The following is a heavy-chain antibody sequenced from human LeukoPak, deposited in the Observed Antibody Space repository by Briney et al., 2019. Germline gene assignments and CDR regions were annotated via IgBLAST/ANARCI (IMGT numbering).Heavy chain of an antibody. CDR3: ARGGRGYSYGLDS. Sequence: SETLSLTCTVSGDSMNSFTYFWTWIRQHPGKGLEWIGYVFYSGGTYLNPSLKRRLTMSSDTPNNQFSLHLTSVTAADTAVYYCARGGRGYSYGLDSWGQGIPVTVSS. V-gene: IGHV4-31*03. D-gene: IGHD5-18*01. J-gene: IGHJ5*01. CDR1: GDSMNSFTYF. CDR2: VFYSGGT.